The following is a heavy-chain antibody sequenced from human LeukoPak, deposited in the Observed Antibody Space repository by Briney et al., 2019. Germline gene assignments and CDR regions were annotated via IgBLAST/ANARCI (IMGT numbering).Heavy chain of an antibody. Sequence: GGSLRLSCAASGFTFSSYGMHWVRQAPGKGLEWVAFIRYDGSNKYYADSVKGRFTISRDNSKNTLYLQMNSLRAEDTAVYYCAKDRVVGCSSTSCSYPSYWGQGTLVTVSS. J-gene: IGHJ4*02. CDR1: GFTFSSYG. D-gene: IGHD2-2*01. CDR3: AKDRVVGCSSTSCSYPSY. V-gene: IGHV3-30*02. CDR2: IRYDGSNK.